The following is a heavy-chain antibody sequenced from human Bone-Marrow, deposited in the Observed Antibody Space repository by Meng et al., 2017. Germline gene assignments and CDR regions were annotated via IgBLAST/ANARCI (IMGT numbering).Heavy chain of an antibody. V-gene: IGHV3-74*01. J-gene: IGHJ4*02. CDR2: INENGANT. D-gene: IGHD2-8*02. Sequence: EVQLVESGGGLVQPGGYLRLSCAASGFTFSSYWMHWVRQAPGKGPEWVSTINENGANTHYPDSLKGRFTISRDNSKNTVYLQMNSLGVEDTAVYYCANWITGHFDHWGLGTLVTVSS. CDR1: GFTFSSYW. CDR3: ANWITGHFDH.